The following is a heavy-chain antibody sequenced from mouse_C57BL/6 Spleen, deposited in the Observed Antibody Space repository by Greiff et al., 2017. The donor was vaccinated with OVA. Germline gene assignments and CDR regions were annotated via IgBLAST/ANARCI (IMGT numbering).Heavy chain of an antibody. CDR1: GYTFTSYD. J-gene: IGHJ3*01. CDR2: IYPRDGST. CDR3: ARSDGNSEGFAY. V-gene: IGHV1-85*01. Sequence: QVQLQQSGPELVKPGASVKLSCKASGYTFTSYDINWVKQRPGQGLEWIGCIYPRDGSTKYNEKFKGKATLTVDTSSSTAYMELHSLTSEDSAVYFCARSDGNSEGFAYWGQGTLVTVSA. D-gene: IGHD2-1*01.